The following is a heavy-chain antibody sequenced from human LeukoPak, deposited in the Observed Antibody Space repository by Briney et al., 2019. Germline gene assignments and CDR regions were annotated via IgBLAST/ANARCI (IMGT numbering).Heavy chain of an antibody. CDR2: ILGNAGRT. CDR3: AKGGSPTRLYYFDY. D-gene: IGHD3-16*01. Sequence: GGSLRLSCAASGFTFSTYAMNWVRQTPGKGLDWVSGILGNAGRTYYADSVKGRFTISRDNSKNTLYLQMNSLRAEDTAVYYCAKGGSPTRLYYFDYWGQGTLVTVSS. J-gene: IGHJ4*02. CDR1: GFTFSTYA. V-gene: IGHV3-23*01.